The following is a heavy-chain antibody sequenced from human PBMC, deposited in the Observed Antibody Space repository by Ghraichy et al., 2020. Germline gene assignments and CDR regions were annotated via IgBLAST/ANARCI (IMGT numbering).Heavy chain of an antibody. CDR2: IYYSGST. Sequence: SETLSLTCIVSGDSMSSYYWSWIRQPPGKGLEWIGYIYYSGSTNYNPSLKSRVTISVDTSKNQFSLNLNSVTAADTAVYYCARVPTYSDYVHWYFDLWGRGSLVTVSS. J-gene: IGHJ2*01. D-gene: IGHD3-16*01. CDR3: ARVPTYSDYVHWYFDL. CDR1: GDSMSSYY. V-gene: IGHV4-59*01.